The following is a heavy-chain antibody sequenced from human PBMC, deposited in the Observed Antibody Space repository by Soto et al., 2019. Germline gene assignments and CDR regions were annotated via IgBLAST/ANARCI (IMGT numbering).Heavy chain of an antibody. Sequence: SQALSLPYAGYGEFFSGYYWFLIRQPPGKGLEWIGEINHSGSTNYNPSLKSRVTISVDTSKNQFSLKLSSVTAADTAVYYCARAITLVRGAVYVYWGQGTLVT. D-gene: IGHD3-10*01. CDR2: INHSGST. J-gene: IGHJ4*02. V-gene: IGHV4-34*01. CDR1: GEFFSGYY. CDR3: ARAITLVRGAVYVY.